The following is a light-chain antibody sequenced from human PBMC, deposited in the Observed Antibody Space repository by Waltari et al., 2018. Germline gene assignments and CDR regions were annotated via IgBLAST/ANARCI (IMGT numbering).Light chain of an antibody. Sequence: QPVLTQSSSASASLGSSVKLTCTLSSGHSSYIIACHQQQPGKAPRYLMKLESSGTYNKGSGVPDRFSGSSSVPDRYLSISNLQSDDEADYYGGTWDSNSQVFGGGTKLTVL. CDR1: SGHSSYI. CDR3: GTWDSNSQV. CDR2: LESSGTY. V-gene: IGLV4-60*03. J-gene: IGLJ2*01.